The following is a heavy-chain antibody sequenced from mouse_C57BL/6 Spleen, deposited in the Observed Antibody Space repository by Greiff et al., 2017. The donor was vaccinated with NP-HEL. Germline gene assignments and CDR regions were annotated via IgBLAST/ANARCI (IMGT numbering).Heavy chain of an antibody. CDR1: GYTFTSYW. Sequence: QVQLQQPGAELVMPGASVKLSCKASGYTFTSYWMHWVKQRPGQGLEWIGEIDPSDSYTNYNQKFKGKSTLTVDKSSSTAYMQLSSLTSEDSAVYYCARTDYGSPMDYWGQGTSVTVSS. V-gene: IGHV1-69*01. J-gene: IGHJ4*01. CDR2: IDPSDSYT. CDR3: ARTDYGSPMDY. D-gene: IGHD2-2*01.